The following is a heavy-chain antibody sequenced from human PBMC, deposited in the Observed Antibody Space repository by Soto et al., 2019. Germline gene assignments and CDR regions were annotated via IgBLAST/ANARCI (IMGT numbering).Heavy chain of an antibody. CDR1: GYAFSSNY. CDR2: INPSNGRT. J-gene: IGHJ4*01. Sequence: ASVKVSCKASGYAFSSNYIHWVRQASGQGLEWMGVINPSNGRTTYAQNFQDRVTMTRDTSTSTVYLELRSLSSDDTAAYYCARRGFDYWGQ. V-gene: IGHV1-46*01. CDR3: ARRGFDY.